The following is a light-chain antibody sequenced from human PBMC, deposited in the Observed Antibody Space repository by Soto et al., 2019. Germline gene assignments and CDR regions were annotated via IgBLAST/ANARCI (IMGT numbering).Light chain of an antibody. Sequence: DIQMTQSPSPLSASVGDRVTITCRASKNINTWVAWYQQKPGKAPKLLIYKASSLESGVPSRFSGSGSGTECTLTISSLQPDDVATYYCQQYNSYSRTLGQGTKVDIK. J-gene: IGKJ1*01. CDR2: KAS. CDR1: KNINTW. V-gene: IGKV1-5*03. CDR3: QQYNSYSRT.